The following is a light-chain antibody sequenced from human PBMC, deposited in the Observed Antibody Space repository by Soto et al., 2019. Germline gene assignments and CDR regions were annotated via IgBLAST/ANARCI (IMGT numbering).Light chain of an antibody. CDR1: KSISSW. J-gene: IGKJ1*01. CDR3: QQYNIYPFT. V-gene: IGKV1-5*01. CDR2: DAS. Sequence: DIQMTQSPSTLSASVGDSVTITCRASKSISSWLDWYQQRPGKAPKVLIYDASSLQSGVPSRFSGSGSGTDFTLTISSLQPDDFATYYCQQYNIYPFTFGQGTEVEIK.